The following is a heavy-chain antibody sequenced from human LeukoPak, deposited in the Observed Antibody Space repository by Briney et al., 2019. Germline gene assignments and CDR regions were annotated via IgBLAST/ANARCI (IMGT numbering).Heavy chain of an antibody. D-gene: IGHD4-23*01. V-gene: IGHV3-21*01. CDR1: GFTFSSYN. CDR3: ARGNYGGANFDY. CDR2: ISSSSTYI. J-gene: IGHJ4*02. Sequence: KPGGSLRLSCAPSGFTFSSYNINWVRQAPGKGLEWVSSISSSSTYIYYADSLKGRFTISGDNAKNSVYLQMNSLRAEDTAVYYCARGNYGGANFDYWGQGTLVTVSS.